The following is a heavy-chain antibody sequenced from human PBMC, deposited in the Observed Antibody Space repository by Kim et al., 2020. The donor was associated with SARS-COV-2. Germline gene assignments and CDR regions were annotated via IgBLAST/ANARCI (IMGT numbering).Heavy chain of an antibody. CDR1: GFTFNNYS. J-gene: IGHJ3*01. CDR3: ANSIAFFCFGNDLSTFD. V-gene: IGHV3-30*18. CDR2: ITYDGSNK. D-gene: IGHD2-21*01. Sequence: GGSLRLSCGASGFTFNNYSMPWVRQAPGKGLEWVAVITYDGSNKYYADSVKGHFTVSRDWSNNTLYLHMSSLRPEDTALYYCANSIAFFCFGNDLSTFD.